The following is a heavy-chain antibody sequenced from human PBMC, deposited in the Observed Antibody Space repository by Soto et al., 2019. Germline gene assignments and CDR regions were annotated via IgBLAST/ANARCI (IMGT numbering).Heavy chain of an antibody. CDR2: ISGSGSST. D-gene: IGHD2-15*01. Sequence: GGSLRLSCEASGFTFTNYATGWVRQAPGKGLEWVSTISGSGSSTSYTDSVKDRFTISRDNSKNTLYLQMNSLRAEDTAIYYCAKDVRSATSCRNFDYWGQGTLVTVSS. V-gene: IGHV3-23*01. CDR1: GFTFTNYA. CDR3: AKDVRSATSCRNFDY. J-gene: IGHJ4*02.